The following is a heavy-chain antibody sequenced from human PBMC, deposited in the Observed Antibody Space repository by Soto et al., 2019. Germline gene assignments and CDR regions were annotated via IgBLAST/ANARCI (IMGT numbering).Heavy chain of an antibody. CDR1: GNPFMGHY. CDR2: ISNSGDT. Sequence: ASVKVSCKTSGNPFMGHYIHWLRQAPGQGFEWLGYISNSGDTKYSQNFQGRVSMTRDTSITTAYMELRGLQSGDTAVYYCAAGGSWYAFWGQGTLVTVSS. CDR3: AAGGSWYAF. J-gene: IGHJ4*02. D-gene: IGHD6-13*01. V-gene: IGHV1-2*02.